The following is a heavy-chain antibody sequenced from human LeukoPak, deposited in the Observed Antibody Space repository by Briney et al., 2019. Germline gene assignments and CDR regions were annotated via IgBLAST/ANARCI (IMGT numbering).Heavy chain of an antibody. CDR3: ARSSPVFVTTSTHFDY. CDR1: GYSFTDYY. CDR2: INPNSGGT. J-gene: IGHJ4*02. V-gene: IGHV1-2*02. D-gene: IGHD2/OR15-2a*01. Sequence: ASVKVSCKASGYSFTDYYMHWVRQAPGQGLEWMGWINPNSGGTSYAQKFQGRVTMTRDTSISTAYVELSGLTSDDTAVYYCARSSPVFVTTSTHFDYWGQGTPITVSS.